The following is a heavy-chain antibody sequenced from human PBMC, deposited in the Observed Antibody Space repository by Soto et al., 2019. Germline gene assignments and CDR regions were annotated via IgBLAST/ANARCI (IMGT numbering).Heavy chain of an antibody. CDR2: IYYSGST. V-gene: IGHV4-59*08. CDR3: ARGRGGYFDL. D-gene: IGHD3-16*01. CDR1: GGSISSYY. Sequence: QVQLQESGPGLVKPSETLSLTCTVSGGSISSYYWSWIRQPPGKGLEWIGYIYYSGSTNYNPSLKSRVTISVDTSKNQFSLKLSSVTAADPAVYYCARGRGGYFDLWGRGTLVTVSS. J-gene: IGHJ2*01.